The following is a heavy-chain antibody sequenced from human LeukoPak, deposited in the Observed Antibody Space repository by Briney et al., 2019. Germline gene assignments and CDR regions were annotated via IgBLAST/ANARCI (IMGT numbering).Heavy chain of an antibody. J-gene: IGHJ4*02. D-gene: IGHD1-26*01. Sequence: PGGSLRLSCAASGFTFSSYAMPWVRQAPGKGLEWVAVISYDGSNKYYADSVKGRFTISRDNSKNTLYLQMNSLRAEDTAVYYCVRKYGSDYWGQGTLVTVSS. CDR2: ISYDGSNK. V-gene: IGHV3-30-3*01. CDR1: GFTFSSYA. CDR3: VRKYGSDY.